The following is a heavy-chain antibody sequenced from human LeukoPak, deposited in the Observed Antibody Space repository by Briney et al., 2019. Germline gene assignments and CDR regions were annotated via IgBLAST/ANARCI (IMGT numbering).Heavy chain of an antibody. CDR2: IKQDGSAK. D-gene: IGHD6-19*01. V-gene: IGHV3-7*03. CDR3: AKEVAGSGSY. J-gene: IGHJ4*02. Sequence: PGGSLRLSCAASGFTFSSYWMTWVRQAPGKGLEWVANIKQDGSAKYYVDSVKGRFTISRDSAKNSLYLQMNSLRAEDTAVYYCAKEVAGSGSYWGQGTLVTVSS. CDR1: GFTFSSYW.